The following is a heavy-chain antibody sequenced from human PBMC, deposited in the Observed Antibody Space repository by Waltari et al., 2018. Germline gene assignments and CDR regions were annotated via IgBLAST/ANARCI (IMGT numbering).Heavy chain of an antibody. CDR2: ISYDGSNK. Sequence: VQLVESGGGVVQPGRSLRLSCAASGFTFSSYAMPWVRQAPGKGLEWGEVISYDGSNKYDADSVKGRFTISRDNAKNTLYLQMNSLRAEDTAVYYCARGSEWLDAFDIWGQGTMVTVSS. D-gene: IGHD5-12*01. V-gene: IGHV3-30*01. J-gene: IGHJ3*02. CDR1: GFTFSSYA. CDR3: ARGSEWLDAFDI.